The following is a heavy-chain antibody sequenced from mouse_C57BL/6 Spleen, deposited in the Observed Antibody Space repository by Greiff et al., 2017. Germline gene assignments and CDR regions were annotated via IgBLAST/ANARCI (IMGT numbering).Heavy chain of an antibody. Sequence: EVKLMESGAELVRPGASVKLSCTASGFNIKDDYMHWVKQRPEQGLEWIGWIDPENGDTEYASKFQGKATITADTSSNTAYLQLSSLTSEDTAVYYCTRTDYYAMDYWGQGTSVTVSS. CDR1: GFNIKDDY. J-gene: IGHJ4*01. CDR2: IDPENGDT. CDR3: TRTDYYAMDY. V-gene: IGHV14-4*01.